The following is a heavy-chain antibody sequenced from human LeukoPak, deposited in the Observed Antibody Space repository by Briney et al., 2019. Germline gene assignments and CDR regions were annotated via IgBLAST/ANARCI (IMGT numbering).Heavy chain of an antibody. Sequence: GASVKVSCKASGGTFSSYAISWVRQAPGQGLEWMGGIIPMFGTANYAQKFQGRVTITADESTSTAYMELSSLRSEDTAVYYCARGLLVIIEVAGYYYGMDVWGQGTTVTVSS. D-gene: IGHD3-9*01. CDR2: IIPMFGTA. CDR3: ARGLLVIIEVAGYYYGMDV. J-gene: IGHJ6*02. V-gene: IGHV1-69*13. CDR1: GGTFSSYA.